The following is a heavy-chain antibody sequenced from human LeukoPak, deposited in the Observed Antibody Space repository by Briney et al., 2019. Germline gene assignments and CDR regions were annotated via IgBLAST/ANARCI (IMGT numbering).Heavy chain of an antibody. J-gene: IGHJ4*02. V-gene: IGHV3-74*01. CDR2: INSDGRST. CDR1: GSTFSNYW. CDR3: ARDLSSSGWSFDY. Sequence: GGSLRLSCAASGSTFSNYWVHWVRQAPGKGMVWVSRINSDGRSTNYADSVKGRLTISRDNAKNTLFLQMNSLRAEDAAVYYCARDLSSSGWSFDYWGQGTLVTVSS. D-gene: IGHD6-19*01.